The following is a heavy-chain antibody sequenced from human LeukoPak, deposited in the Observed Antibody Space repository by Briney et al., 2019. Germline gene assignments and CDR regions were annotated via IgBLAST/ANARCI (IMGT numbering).Heavy chain of an antibody. J-gene: IGHJ4*02. CDR1: GYSSTSYW. Sequence: GEPLQISWEGAGYSSTSYWSGWGRPMPGKGVGWWGIIYPYASVTRYSPSFQGQVPIPADKSISPAYLQWSSLKASDPAIYFCSRQQSIIGHYENDYWVQRTLVTLSP. D-gene: IGHD4-17*01. CDR2: IYPYASVT. V-gene: IGHV5-51*01. CDR3: SRQQSIIGHYENDY.